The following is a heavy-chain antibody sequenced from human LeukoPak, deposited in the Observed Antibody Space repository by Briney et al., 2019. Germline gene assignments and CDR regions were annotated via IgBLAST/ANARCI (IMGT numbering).Heavy chain of an antibody. CDR2: INHSGST. Sequence: SETLSLTCAVYGGSFSGYYWSWIRQPPGKGVEWIGEINHSGSTNYNPPLKSRVTISVDTSKNQFSLKLSSVTAADTAVYYCARAEPERDSSGWPYYFDYWGQGTLVTVSS. D-gene: IGHD6-19*01. CDR1: GGSFSGYY. V-gene: IGHV4-34*01. CDR3: ARAEPERDSSGWPYYFDY. J-gene: IGHJ4*02.